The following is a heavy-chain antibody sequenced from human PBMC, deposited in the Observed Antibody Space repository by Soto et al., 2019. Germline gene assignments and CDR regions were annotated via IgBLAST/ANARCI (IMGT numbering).Heavy chain of an antibody. CDR1: GYTFTSYY. J-gene: IGHJ4*02. CDR3: ARGRRITIFEGYIISLHYFDY. V-gene: IGHV1-46*03. Sequence: GASVKVSCKASGYTFTSYYMHWVRQAPGQGLEWMGIINPSGGSTSYAQKFQGRVTMTRDTSTSTVYMELSSLRSEDTAVYYCARGRRITIFEGYIISLHYFDYCGQRTLDTVSS. D-gene: IGHD3-3*01. CDR2: INPSGGST.